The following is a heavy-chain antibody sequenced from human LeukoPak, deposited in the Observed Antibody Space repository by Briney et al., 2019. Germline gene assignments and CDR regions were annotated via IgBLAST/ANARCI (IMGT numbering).Heavy chain of an antibody. D-gene: IGHD2-21*02. V-gene: IGHV1-18*01. CDR1: GYTFTSKG. J-gene: IGHJ6*03. CDR2: ISAYNGDT. Sequence: ASVKVSCKASGYTFTSKGITWVRQAPGQGLEWMGWISAYNGDTNYAQKLQGRVTMTTDTSTSTAYMELRSLRSDDTAMYYCARWAPSGDRDYYYYYMDIWGKGTTVTVSS. CDR3: ARWAPSGDRDYYYYYMDI.